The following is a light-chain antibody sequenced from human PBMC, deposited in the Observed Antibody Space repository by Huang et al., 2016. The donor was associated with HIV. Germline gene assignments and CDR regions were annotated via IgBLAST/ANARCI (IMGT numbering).Light chain of an antibody. V-gene: IGKV4-1*01. CDR2: WAS. J-gene: IGKJ2*01. Sequence: DILMTQSPDSLAVSLGERATLNCKSSHRSFYPSKSKDYLAWFQQKPGQPPKLLIYWASTRESGVPDRFSGSGSGTDFTLTINNLQSEDVAVYYCQQYFSTPPLFGQGTKLEIK. CDR1: HRSFYPSKSKDY. CDR3: QQYFSTPPL.